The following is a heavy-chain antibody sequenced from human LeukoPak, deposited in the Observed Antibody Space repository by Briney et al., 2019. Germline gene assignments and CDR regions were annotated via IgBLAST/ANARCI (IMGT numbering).Heavy chain of an antibody. D-gene: IGHD3-10*01. CDR3: ARGFRAGRGVISGSRSYYFDY. CDR2: MNPNSGNT. J-gene: IGHJ4*02. V-gene: IGHV1-8*01. Sequence: ASVKVSCKASGYTFTSYDINWVRQATGQGLEWMGWMNPNSGNTGYAQKFQGRVTMTRNTSISTAYMELSSLRSEDTAVYYCARGFRAGRGVISGSRSYYFDYWGQGTLVTVSS. CDR1: GYTFTSYD.